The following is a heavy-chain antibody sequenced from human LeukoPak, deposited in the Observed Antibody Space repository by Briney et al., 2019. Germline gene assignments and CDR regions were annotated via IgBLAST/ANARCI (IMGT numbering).Heavy chain of an antibody. D-gene: IGHD3-22*01. CDR1: GYSFTSYW. CDR3: ARLQIYDSSGYPANFDY. Sequence: GESLKISCKGSGYSFTSYWIGWVRQMPGKGLEWVGIIYPGDSDTRYSPSFQGQVTISADKSISTAYLQWSSLKASDTAMYYCARLQIYDSSGYPANFDYWGQGTLVTVSS. J-gene: IGHJ4*02. V-gene: IGHV5-51*01. CDR2: IYPGDSDT.